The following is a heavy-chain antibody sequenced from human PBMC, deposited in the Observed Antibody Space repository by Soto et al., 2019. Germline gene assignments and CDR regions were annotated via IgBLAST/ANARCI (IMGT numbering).Heavy chain of an antibody. D-gene: IGHD4-17*01. Sequence: QVQLVQSGAEVKKPGSSVKVSCKASGGTFSSYAISWVRQAPGQGLEWMGGIIPIFGTADYAQKFQGRVTITADASTSTADMELGPWSCEDTAVFYGGHQTGSVSNYSYHGKNAWIKGPPVTV. CDR1: GGTFSSYA. J-gene: IGHJ6*04. CDR3: GHQTGSVSNYSYHGKNA. V-gene: IGHV1-69*12. CDR2: IIPIFGTA.